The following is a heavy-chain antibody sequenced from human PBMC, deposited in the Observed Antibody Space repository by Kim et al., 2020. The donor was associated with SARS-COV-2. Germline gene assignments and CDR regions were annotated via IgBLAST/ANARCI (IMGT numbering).Heavy chain of an antibody. D-gene: IGHD3-3*01. J-gene: IGHJ5*02. CDR3: ARGSDLYNWFDP. CDR1: GGSISRSNYY. V-gene: IGHV4-39*07. Sequence: SETLSLTCTVSGGSISRSNYYWSWIRQPPGKGLEWIGSIYYSGSTYYNPSLKSRVTISEDTSKNQFSLKLSSVTAADTAVYYCARGSDLYNWFDPWGQGTLVTVSS. CDR2: IYYSGST.